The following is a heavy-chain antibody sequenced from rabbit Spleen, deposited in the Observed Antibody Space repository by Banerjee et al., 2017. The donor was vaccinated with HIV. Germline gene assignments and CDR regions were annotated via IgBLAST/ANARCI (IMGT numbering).Heavy chain of an antibody. J-gene: IGHJ6*01. V-gene: IGHV1S45*01. D-gene: IGHD8-1*01. CDR1: RFDFNSGG. CDR2: IGAGSSGST. CDR3: ARDSGSSFSSYGMDL. Sequence: QEHLVESGGGLVQPGGSLKLSCKASRFDFNSGGVSWVRQAPGKGLEWIACIGAGSSGSTYYATWAKGRFTISKASSTTVTLQMTSLTAADTATYFCARDSGSSFSSYGMDLWGPGTLVTVS.